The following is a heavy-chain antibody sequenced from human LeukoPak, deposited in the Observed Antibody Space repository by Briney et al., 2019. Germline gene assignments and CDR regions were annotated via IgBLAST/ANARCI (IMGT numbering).Heavy chain of an antibody. V-gene: IGHV3-30-3*01. CDR1: GFTFSSYA. CDR3: ARDLRYSSGWFSGY. Sequence: GGSLRLSCAASGFTFSSYAMHWVRQAPGKGLEWVAVISYDGSNKYYADSVKGRFTISRDNSKNTLYLQMNSLRAEDTAVYYCARDLRYSSGWFSGYWGQGTLVTVSS. D-gene: IGHD6-19*01. CDR2: ISYDGSNK. J-gene: IGHJ4*02.